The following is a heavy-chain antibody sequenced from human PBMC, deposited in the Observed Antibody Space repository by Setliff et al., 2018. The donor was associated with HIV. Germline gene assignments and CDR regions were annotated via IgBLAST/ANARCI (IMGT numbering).Heavy chain of an antibody. D-gene: IGHD1-26*01. CDR3: ARGWEWGAPLDY. CDR1: GGSLSGYH. Sequence: PSETLSLTCAVYGGSLSGYHWSWIRQSPEKGLEWIGEINHSGSTNYNPSLKSRVTMSVDTSKNQFPLKVSSVTAADTAVYYCARGWEWGAPLDYWGQGTLVTVSS. V-gene: IGHV4-34*01. CDR2: INHSGST. J-gene: IGHJ4*02.